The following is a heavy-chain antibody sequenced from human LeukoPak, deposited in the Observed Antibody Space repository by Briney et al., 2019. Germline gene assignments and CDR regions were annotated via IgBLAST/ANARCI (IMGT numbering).Heavy chain of an antibody. D-gene: IGHD4-11*01. CDR3: ARGGIDYSNYLHHFDY. V-gene: IGHV1-69*04. CDR2: IIPILGIA. CDR1: GGTFSSYA. J-gene: IGHJ4*02. Sequence: SVKVSCKASGGTFSSYAISWVRQAPGQGLEWMGRIIPILGIANYAQKFQGRVTITADKSTSTAYMELSSLRSEDTAVYYCARGGIDYSNYLHHFDYWGQGTLVTVSS.